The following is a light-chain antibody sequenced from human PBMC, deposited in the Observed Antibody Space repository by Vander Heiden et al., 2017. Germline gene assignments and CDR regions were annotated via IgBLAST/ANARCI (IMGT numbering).Light chain of an antibody. CDR2: GAS. V-gene: IGKV1-33*01. CDR3: QKYDNPPLT. Sequence: DIEMTHSPSSLSAFVGDRVTITCQASQDISNFLTWYQQRPGKAPKLLIYGASNLESGVPSRFSGSGSGTDFTLTISSLQPEDIATYYCQKYDNPPLTFGGGTKVEIK. J-gene: IGKJ4*02. CDR1: QDISNF.